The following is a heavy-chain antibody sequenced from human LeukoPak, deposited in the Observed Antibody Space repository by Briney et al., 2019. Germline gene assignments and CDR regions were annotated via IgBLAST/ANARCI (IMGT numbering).Heavy chain of an antibody. CDR1: GGSISSSNW. CDR3: AREYLYCSSTSCYKGGIDY. V-gene: IGHV4-4*02. J-gene: IGHJ4*02. Sequence: SGTLSLTCAVSGGSISSSNWWSWVRQPPGKGLEWIGEIYHSGSTNYNPSLKSRVTISVDKSKNQFSLKLSSVTAADTAVYYCAREYLYCSSTSCYKGGIDYWGQGTLVTVSS. CDR2: IYHSGST. D-gene: IGHD2-2*02.